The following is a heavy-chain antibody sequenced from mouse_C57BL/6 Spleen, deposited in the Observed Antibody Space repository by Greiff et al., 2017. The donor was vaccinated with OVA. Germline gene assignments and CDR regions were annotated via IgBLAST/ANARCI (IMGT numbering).Heavy chain of an antibody. Sequence: QVQLQQPGAELVMPGASVKLSCKASGYTFTSYWMHWVKQRPGQGLEWIGEIDPSDSYTNYNQKFKGKTTLTVDKSSSTAYMQLSSLTSEDSAVYYCAREDYSNHGAMDYWGQGTSVTVSS. D-gene: IGHD2-5*01. CDR1: GYTFTSYW. CDR3: AREDYSNHGAMDY. V-gene: IGHV1-69*01. J-gene: IGHJ4*01. CDR2: IDPSDSYT.